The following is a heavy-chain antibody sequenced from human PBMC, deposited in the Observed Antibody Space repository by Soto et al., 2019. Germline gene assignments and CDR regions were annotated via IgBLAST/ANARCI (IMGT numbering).Heavy chain of an antibody. CDR1: GGSISSYY. J-gene: IGHJ4*02. D-gene: IGHD1-1*01. CDR3: AVDWGDRSPRYKFDS. V-gene: IGHV4-59*01. CDR2: IYYSGST. Sequence: PSGTLSLTCTVSGGSISSYYWSWIRQPPGKGLEWIGYIYYSGSTNYDPSLKSRVNISVDTSKNQFSLKLSSVTAADTAVYYCAVDWGDRSPRYKFDSLGQGTLVTVSS.